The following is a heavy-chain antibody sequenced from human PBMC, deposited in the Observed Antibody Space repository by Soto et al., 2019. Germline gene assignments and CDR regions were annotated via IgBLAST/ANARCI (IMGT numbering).Heavy chain of an antibody. CDR2: SRDRAYSYAT. V-gene: IGHV3-73*01. CDR3: TSLRSAAHDY. Sequence: EVLLVESGGGMVQPGGSLKLSCAASGFVFKDSSIHWVRQASGKGLEWVGRSRDRAYSYATAYAESVKGRFTISRDDSNNTAYLQMSGLNTEDTAIYYCTSLRSAAHDYWGQGTLVTFSS. J-gene: IGHJ4*02. CDR1: GFVFKDSS.